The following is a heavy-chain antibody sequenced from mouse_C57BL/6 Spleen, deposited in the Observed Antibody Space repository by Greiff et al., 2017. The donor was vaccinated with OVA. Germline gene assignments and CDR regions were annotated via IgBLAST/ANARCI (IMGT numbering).Heavy chain of an antibody. CDR2: IYPGDGDT. D-gene: IGHD4-1*01. CDR3: AITGTGFDY. J-gene: IGHJ2*01. Sequence: VQLQESGPELVKPGASVKISCKASGYAFSSSWMNWVKQRPGKGLEWIGRIYPGDGDTNYNGKFKGKATLTADKSSSTAYMQLSSLTSEDSAVYFCAITGTGFDYWGQGTTLTVSS. CDR1: GYAFSSSW. V-gene: IGHV1-82*01.